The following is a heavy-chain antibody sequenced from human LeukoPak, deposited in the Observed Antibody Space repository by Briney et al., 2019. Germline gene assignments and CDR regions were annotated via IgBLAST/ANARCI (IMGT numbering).Heavy chain of an antibody. Sequence: GGSLRLSCEASGFSFSDYGMHWVRQAPGKGLEWVAFIRYDGSNKYYADSVKGQFTVSRDNSQSTLYLQMNSLRVEDTAVYYCAKRVVIKSTDYFYYYIHVWGKGTTVTVSS. J-gene: IGHJ6*03. V-gene: IGHV3-30*02. CDR3: AKRVVIKSTDYFYYYIHV. CDR1: GFSFSDYG. D-gene: IGHD3-3*01. CDR2: IRYDGSNK.